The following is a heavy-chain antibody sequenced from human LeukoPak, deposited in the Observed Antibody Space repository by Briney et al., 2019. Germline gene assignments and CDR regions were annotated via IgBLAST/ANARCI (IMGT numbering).Heavy chain of an antibody. J-gene: IGHJ5*02. D-gene: IGHD2-2*01. CDR3: ARDLRSSLVA. V-gene: IGHV3-7*01. CDR2: INPDGSEK. Sequence: PGGSLRLSCAACGFTFSTSWMTWVRQAPGNGLEWVANINPDGSEKNYVDSVKGRFTVSRDNAENSLFLQVNSLRADDTALYYCARDLRSSLVAWGQGILVTVSS. CDR1: GFTFSTSW.